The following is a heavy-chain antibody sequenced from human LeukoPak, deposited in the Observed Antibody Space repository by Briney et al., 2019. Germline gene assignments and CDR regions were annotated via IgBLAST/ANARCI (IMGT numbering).Heavy chain of an antibody. D-gene: IGHD2-2*01. CDR3: ARLRGPVPAAMLVGWFDP. CDR1: GGTFSSYA. Sequence: PGASVKVSCKASGGTFSSYAISWVRQAPGQGLEWMGGIIPIFGTANYAQKFQGRVTITADKSTSTAYMELGSLRSEDTAVYYCARLRGPVPAAMLVGWFDPWGQGTLVTVSS. CDR2: IIPIFGTA. V-gene: IGHV1-69*06. J-gene: IGHJ5*02.